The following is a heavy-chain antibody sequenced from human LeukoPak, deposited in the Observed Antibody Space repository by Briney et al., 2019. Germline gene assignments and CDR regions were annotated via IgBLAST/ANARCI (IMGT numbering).Heavy chain of an antibody. D-gene: IGHD3-10*01. Sequence: SETLSLTCTVSGGSISNYFWSWVRQPAGKGLEWIGRIYSTGRSDYNPSLKSRITMSVDTSKNQFSLKLSSVTAADTAVYYCARDQYYYGSGSYGLDYWGQGTLVTVSS. V-gene: IGHV4-4*07. CDR3: ARDQYYYGSGSYGLDY. J-gene: IGHJ4*02. CDR2: IYSTGRS. CDR1: GGSISNYF.